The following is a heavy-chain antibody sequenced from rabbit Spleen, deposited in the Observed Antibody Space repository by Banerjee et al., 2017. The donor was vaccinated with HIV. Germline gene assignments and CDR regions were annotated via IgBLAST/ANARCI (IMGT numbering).Heavy chain of an antibody. J-gene: IGHJ4*01. CDR2: IDPVFGFT. D-gene: IGHD8-1*01. V-gene: IGHV1S40*01. CDR1: GLSLSSKYW. Sequence: QSLEESGGDLVKPGASLTLTCTASGLSLSSKYWICWVRQAPGKGLEWIGYIDPVFGFTNYANSVKGRFTISRDNAQNTVFLQMTSLPAADTATYFCVRTGSSWSLNLWGQGTWSPS. CDR3: VRTGSSWSLNL.